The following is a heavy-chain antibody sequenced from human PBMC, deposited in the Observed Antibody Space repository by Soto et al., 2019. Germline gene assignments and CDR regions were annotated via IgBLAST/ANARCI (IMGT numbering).Heavy chain of an antibody. Sequence: SETLSLTCTVSGGSISSGGYYWSWIRQHPGKGLEWIGDISNSGSTSYNPSLKSRLTMSVDTSKNQFSLKVTSVTAADTAVYYCARGTTEWFDPWGQGTLVTVSS. CDR2: ISNSGST. J-gene: IGHJ5*02. D-gene: IGHD4-17*01. CDR3: ARGTTEWFDP. CDR1: GGSISSGGYY. V-gene: IGHV4-31*02.